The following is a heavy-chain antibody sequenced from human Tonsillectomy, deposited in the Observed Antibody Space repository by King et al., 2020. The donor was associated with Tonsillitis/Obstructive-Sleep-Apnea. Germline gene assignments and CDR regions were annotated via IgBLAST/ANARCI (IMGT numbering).Heavy chain of an antibody. J-gene: IGHJ3*02. CDR2: IKEDGSEK. V-gene: IGHV3-7*03. Sequence: VQLVESGGGVVQPGGSLRLSCAASGFSFSSYWMSWVRQAPGKGLEWVANIKEDGSEKYYVDSVKGRFTISRDNAKNSLYLQVNSLRVDDTAVYYCARVVRWIQLWPDAFDIWGQGTMVAVSS. CDR1: GFSFSSYW. CDR3: ARVVRWIQLWPDAFDI. D-gene: IGHD5-18*01.